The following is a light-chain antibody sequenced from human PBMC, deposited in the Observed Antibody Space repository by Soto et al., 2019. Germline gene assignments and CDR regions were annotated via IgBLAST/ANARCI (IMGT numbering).Light chain of an antibody. Sequence: QSVLTQPASVSGSPGQSITISCTGTSSDVGGYDYVSWYQLHPGKAPKLMVFEVSNRPSGVSYRFSGSKSGNTASLTISGLQAEDEADYCCSSYSFSTAYLFGTGTKVTV. CDR3: SSYSFSTAYL. CDR2: EVS. J-gene: IGLJ1*01. V-gene: IGLV2-14*01. CDR1: SSDVGGYDY.